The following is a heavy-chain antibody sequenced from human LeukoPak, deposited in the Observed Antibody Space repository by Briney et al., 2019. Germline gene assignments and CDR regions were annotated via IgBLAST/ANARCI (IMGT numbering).Heavy chain of an antibody. D-gene: IGHD5-18*01. CDR2: IGISSNKI. CDR3: ARGQLWLYYMDV. J-gene: IGHJ6*03. Sequence: PGGSLRLSCAASGFTLRSYTMNWVRQAPGKGLEWVSSIGISSNKIYYADSVKGRFTISRDNAKNSLYLQMNSLRAEDTAVYYCARGQLWLYYMDVWGKGTTVTVSS. CDR1: GFTLRSYT. V-gene: IGHV3-21*01.